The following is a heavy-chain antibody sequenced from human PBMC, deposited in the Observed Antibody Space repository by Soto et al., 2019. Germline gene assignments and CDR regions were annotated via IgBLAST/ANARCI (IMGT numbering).Heavy chain of an antibody. J-gene: IGHJ4*02. D-gene: IGHD1-7*01. Sequence: QVHLVESGGGVVQPGRSLRLSCAASGFSFSTYGMHWVRQAPGKGLERVAFISTDGSNKYYADSVKGRFTISRNNSKYTLKLDQSSLRAEETAGYYCQKGFANYLAFAYWGQGTLVTVS. CDR1: GFSFSTYG. CDR2: ISTDGSNK. CDR3: QKGFANYLAFAY. V-gene: IGHV3-30*18.